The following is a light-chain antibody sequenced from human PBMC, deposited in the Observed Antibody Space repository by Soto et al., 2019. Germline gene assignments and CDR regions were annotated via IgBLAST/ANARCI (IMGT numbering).Light chain of an antibody. Sequence: ILLTQSPDSLSVSPWETATLSCRASQSLNTALAWFQHKPGQAPRLLLFGASTRATGISTRMSGGGSGTEFTLTIIGRQSEDYAVYYCQQYKSWPPITFGQGTRLEIK. J-gene: IGKJ5*01. CDR1: QSLNTA. V-gene: IGKV3-15*01. CDR3: QQYKSWPPIT. CDR2: GAS.